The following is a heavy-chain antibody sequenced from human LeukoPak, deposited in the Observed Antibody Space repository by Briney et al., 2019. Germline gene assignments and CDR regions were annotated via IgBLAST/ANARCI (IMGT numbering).Heavy chain of an antibody. Sequence: PSQTLSLTCIVSGGSISSGGYYWSWIRQHPGKGLEWIGYIYYSGSTYYNPSLKSRVTISVDTSKNQFSLKLSSVTAADTAVYYCARVDYYGSGSYYPWLVVDYWGRGTLVTVSS. CDR3: ARVDYYGSGSYYPWLVVDY. J-gene: IGHJ4*02. D-gene: IGHD3-10*01. CDR1: GGSISSGGYY. CDR2: IYYSGST. V-gene: IGHV4-31*03.